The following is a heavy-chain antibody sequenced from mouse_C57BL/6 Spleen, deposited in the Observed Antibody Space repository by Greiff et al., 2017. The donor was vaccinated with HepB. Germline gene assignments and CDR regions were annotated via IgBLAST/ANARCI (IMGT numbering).Heavy chain of an antibody. V-gene: IGHV1-77*01. D-gene: IGHD2-3*01. J-gene: IGHJ1*03. CDR1: GYTFTDYY. CDR2: IGPGSGST. Sequence: VKLQQSGAELVKPGASVKISCKASGYTFTDYYINWVKQRPGQGLEWIGKIGPGSGSTYYNEKFKGKATLTADKSSSTAYMQLSSLTSEDSAVYFCARDGYYPYWYCDVWGTGTTVTVSS. CDR3: ARDGYYPYWYCDV.